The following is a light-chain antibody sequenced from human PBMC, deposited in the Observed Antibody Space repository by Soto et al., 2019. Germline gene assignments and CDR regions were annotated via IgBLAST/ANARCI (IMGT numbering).Light chain of an antibody. CDR1: QDVRND. Sequence: AVQMTQSPSSLSASVGDRVTITCRASQDVRNDLGWYQQKPGQAPKLLIYAISTLQSGVPSRFSSSGSGTDFTLTISSLQPEDSATYYCLQDATYPYTFGQGTNLEI. J-gene: IGKJ2*01. CDR2: AIS. V-gene: IGKV1-6*01. CDR3: LQDATYPYT.